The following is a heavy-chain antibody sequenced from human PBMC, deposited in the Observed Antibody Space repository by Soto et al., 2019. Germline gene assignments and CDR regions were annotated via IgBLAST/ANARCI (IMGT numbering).Heavy chain of an antibody. CDR3: ATQEVGGSYVYTFDP. CDR1: GGSISSSSYY. CDR2: IYYSGST. J-gene: IGHJ5*02. D-gene: IGHD1-26*01. V-gene: IGHV4-39*02. Sequence: PSETLSLTCTVSGGSISSSSYYWGWIRQPPGKGLEWIGSIYYSGSTYYNPSLKSRVTISVDTSKTLFSLKLSSVTAADTAVYYCATQEVGGSYVYTFDPWGQGTLVTVSS.